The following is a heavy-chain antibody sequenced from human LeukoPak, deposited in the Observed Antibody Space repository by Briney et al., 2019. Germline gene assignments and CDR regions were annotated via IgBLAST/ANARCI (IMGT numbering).Heavy chain of an antibody. J-gene: IGHJ4*02. CDR1: GFTFSDHH. D-gene: IGHD3-9*01. CDR2: TRNKANSYTT. CDR3: ARGGGVRYFDR. Sequence: GGSLRLSCAASGFTFSDHHMDWVRQAPGKGLEWVGRTRNKANSYTTEYAASVKGRFTISRDDSKNSLYLQMNSLKTEDTAVYYCARGGGVRYFDRWGQGTLVTVSS. V-gene: IGHV3-72*01.